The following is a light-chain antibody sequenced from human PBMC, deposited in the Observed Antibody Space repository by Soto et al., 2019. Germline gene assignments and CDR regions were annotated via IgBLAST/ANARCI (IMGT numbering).Light chain of an antibody. J-gene: IGKJ4*01. CDR2: WAS. V-gene: IGKV4-1*01. Sequence: DIVMTQSPDSLAVSLGERATINCKSSQSVLYSSNNKNYLAWYQQKPGQPPKLLINWASTRQSGVPDRFSGSGSGTDFTLTISSLQPEDVAAYYCQHYFSIPLTFAGGTKVDIK. CDR3: QHYFSIPLT. CDR1: QSVLYSSNNKNY.